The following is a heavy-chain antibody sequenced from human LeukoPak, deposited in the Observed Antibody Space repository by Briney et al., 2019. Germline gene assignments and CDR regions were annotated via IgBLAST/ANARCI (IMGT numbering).Heavy chain of an antibody. CDR3: ARDPTTDYYDSSGYLDY. CDR2: IRSSNSYI. J-gene: IGHJ4*02. Sequence: GGSLRLSRAASGFTFSSYSMNWVRQAPGKGLEWVSSIRSSNSYIYYADSVKGRFTISRDNAKNSLYLQMNSLRAEDTAVYYCARDPTTDYYDSSGYLDYWGQGTLVTVSS. V-gene: IGHV3-21*01. D-gene: IGHD3-22*01. CDR1: GFTFSSYS.